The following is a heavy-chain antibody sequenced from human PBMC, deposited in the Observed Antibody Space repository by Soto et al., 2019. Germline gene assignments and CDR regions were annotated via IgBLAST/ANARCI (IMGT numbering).Heavy chain of an antibody. J-gene: IGHJ6*02. D-gene: IGHD2-15*01. V-gene: IGHV3-30-3*01. CDR1: GFAFSSYA. Sequence: GGSLRLSCAASGFAFSSYAMHWVRQAPGKGLEWVAVISYDGSNKYYADSVKGRFTISRDNAKNTLDLQMTTLRAEDTAVYSCANGFCSGGSCAYGMDAWGQGTTVTVSS. CDR2: ISYDGSNK. CDR3: ANGFCSGGSCAYGMDA.